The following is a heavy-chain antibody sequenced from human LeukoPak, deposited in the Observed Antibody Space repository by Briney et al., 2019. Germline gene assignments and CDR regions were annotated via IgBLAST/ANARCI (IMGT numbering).Heavy chain of an antibody. Sequence: KSSETLSLTCTVSGGSISSGSYYWSWIRQPAGKGLEWIGRIYTSGSTNYNPSLNSRVTISVDTSKNQFSLKLSSVTAADTAVYYCAIVVVTAIHYFDYWGQGTLVTVSS. CDR1: GGSISSGSYY. D-gene: IGHD2-21*02. V-gene: IGHV4-61*02. J-gene: IGHJ4*02. CDR2: IYTSGST. CDR3: AIVVVTAIHYFDY.